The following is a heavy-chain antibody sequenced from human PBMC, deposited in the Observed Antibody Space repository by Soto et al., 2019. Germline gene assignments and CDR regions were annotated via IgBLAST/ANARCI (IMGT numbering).Heavy chain of an antibody. Sequence: LSLTCTGSGGSISSYYWSWSRQPPGKGLEWIGYIYYSGSTNYNPSLKSRVTISVDTSKNQFSLKLSSVTAADTAVYYCARGAGVGWLLLWCQGPFVTVFS. CDR1: GGSISSYY. V-gene: IGHV4-59*01. CDR3: ARGAGVGWLLL. D-gene: IGHD2-21*02. CDR2: IYYSGST. J-gene: IGHJ4*02.